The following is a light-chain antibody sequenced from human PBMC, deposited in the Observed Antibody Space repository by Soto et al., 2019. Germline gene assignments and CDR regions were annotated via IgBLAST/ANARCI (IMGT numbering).Light chain of an antibody. Sequence: QSALTQPRSVSGSPGQSVTISCTGASSDVGGYKYVSWYLQHPGKAPKLLIYDVTKRPSGVPDRFSGSKSGNTASPTISGLQAEDEADYYCCSSAGNYSFVFGVGTKVTVL. CDR3: CSSAGNYSFV. CDR2: DVT. CDR1: SSDVGGYKY. V-gene: IGLV2-11*01. J-gene: IGLJ1*01.